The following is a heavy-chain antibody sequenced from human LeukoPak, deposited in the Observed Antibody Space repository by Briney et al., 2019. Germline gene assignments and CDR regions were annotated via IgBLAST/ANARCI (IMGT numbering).Heavy chain of an antibody. CDR1: GGSISSSSYY. Sequence: NPSETLSLTCTVSGGSISSSSYYWGWIRQPPGKGLEWLGRIYYSWRTYYNPSLKSRVTISVDTSKNQFSLKLSSVTAADTAVYYCARQNRYSSSLSVDYWGQGTLVTVSS. D-gene: IGHD6-6*01. CDR2: IYYSWRT. V-gene: IGHV4-39*01. CDR3: ARQNRYSSSLSVDY. J-gene: IGHJ4*02.